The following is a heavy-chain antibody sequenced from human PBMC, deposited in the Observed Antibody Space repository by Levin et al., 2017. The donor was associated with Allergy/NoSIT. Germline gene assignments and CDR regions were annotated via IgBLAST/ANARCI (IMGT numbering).Heavy chain of an antibody. J-gene: IGHJ5*02. Sequence: SETLSLTCAISGDSVSSNIGAWNWIRQSPSRGLEWLGRTYFRSKWYNDYAASVRGRISINPDTSKNQLSLQLNSVTTEDSAVSYCARVGVGNNTRFRYWFDPWGQGTLVIVSS. CDR3: ARVGVGNNTRFRYWFDP. D-gene: IGHD2-2*01. V-gene: IGHV6-1*01. CDR1: GDSVSSNIGA. CDR2: TYFRSKWYN.